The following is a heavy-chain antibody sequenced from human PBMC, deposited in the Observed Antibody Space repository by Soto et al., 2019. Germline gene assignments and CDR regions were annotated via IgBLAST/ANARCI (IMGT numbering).Heavy chain of an antibody. V-gene: IGHV1-69*01. CDR3: AEAYYDFWSGYPRGYYGMDV. Sequence: RQAPGQGLEWMGGIIPIFGTANYAQKFQGRVTITADESTSTAYMELSSLRSEDTAVYYCAEAYYDFWSGYPRGYYGMDVWGQGTTVTVSS. D-gene: IGHD3-3*01. CDR2: IIPIFGTA. J-gene: IGHJ6*02.